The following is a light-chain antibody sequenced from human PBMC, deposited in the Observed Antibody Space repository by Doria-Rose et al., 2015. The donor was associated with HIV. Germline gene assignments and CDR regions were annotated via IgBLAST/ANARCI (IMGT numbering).Light chain of an antibody. CDR3: QQYYNTPYT. Sequence: DIQMTQSPDPLAVSLGERATINCKSSQSVYYSSNNKNYLAWYQQKPGQPPKLLIYWASSRDSGVPDRFSGSGSGTDFSLTISSLQAEDVAIYYCQQYYNTPYTFGQGTKLEI. CDR2: WAS. CDR1: QSVYYSSNNKNY. J-gene: IGKJ2*01. V-gene: IGKV4-1*01.